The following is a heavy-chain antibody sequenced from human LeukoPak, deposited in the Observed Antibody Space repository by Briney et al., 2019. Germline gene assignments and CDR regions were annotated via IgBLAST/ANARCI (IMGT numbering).Heavy chain of an antibody. Sequence: GESLKISCKGSGYSFTSYWIGWVRQMPGKGLEWMGIIYPGDSDTRYSPSFQGQVTISADKSISTAYLQWSSLKASDTAMYYCARGDIVVVPAAYGDYGSGSPGWFDPWGQGTLVTVSS. CDR2: IYPGDSDT. CDR1: GYSFTSYW. J-gene: IGHJ5*02. V-gene: IGHV5-51*01. D-gene: IGHD2-2*01. CDR3: ARGDIVVVPAAYGDYGSGSPGWFDP.